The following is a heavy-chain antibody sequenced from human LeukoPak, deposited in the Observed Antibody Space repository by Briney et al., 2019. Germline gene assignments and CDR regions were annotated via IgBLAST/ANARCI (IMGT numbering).Heavy chain of an antibody. D-gene: IGHD1-26*01. CDR3: AKEGDSGSYYYYGMDV. CDR1: GFTFSSYD. J-gene: IGHJ6*02. CDR2: ISGSGGST. V-gene: IGHV3-23*01. Sequence: GGSLRLSCAASGFTFSSYDMSWVRQAPGKGLEWVSAISGSGGSTYYADSVKDRFTISRDNSKNTLYLQMNSLRAEDTAIYYCAKEGDSGSYYYYGMDVWGQGTTVTVSS.